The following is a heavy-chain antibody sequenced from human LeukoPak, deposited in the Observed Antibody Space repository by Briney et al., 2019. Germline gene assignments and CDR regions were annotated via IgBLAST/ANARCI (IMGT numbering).Heavy chain of an antibody. CDR2: ISTSSNTI. CDR1: GFTFSSYN. J-gene: IGHJ6*02. D-gene: IGHD3-10*01. CDR3: ARVGSYGMDV. Sequence: TGGSLRLSCAASGFTFSSYNMNWVRQAPGKGLEWVSYISTSSNTIYYADSVKGRFTISRDNAKNSLYLQMNDLRAEDTAVYYCARVGSYGMDVWGQGTTDTVSS. V-gene: IGHV3-48*01.